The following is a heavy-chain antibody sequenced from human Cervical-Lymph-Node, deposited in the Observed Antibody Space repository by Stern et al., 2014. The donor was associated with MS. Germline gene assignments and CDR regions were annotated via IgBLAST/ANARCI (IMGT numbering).Heavy chain of an antibody. J-gene: IGHJ4*02. CDR1: GYTFTVNW. CDR3: ARDYGDYAFDY. V-gene: IGHV5-51*01. CDR2: IYPGDSDT. Sequence: VQLVQSGAEVKKPGASLKISCKGSGYTFTVNWITWVRPTPGQGLEWMGIIYPGDSDTRYSPPFQGQVTISADKSISTAYLQWSSLKASDTAMYYCARDYGDYAFDYWGQGTLVTVSS. D-gene: IGHD4-17*01.